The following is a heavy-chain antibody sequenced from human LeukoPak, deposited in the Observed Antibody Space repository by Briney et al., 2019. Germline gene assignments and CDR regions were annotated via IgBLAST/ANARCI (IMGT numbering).Heavy chain of an antibody. V-gene: IGHV4-39*01. CDR3: ARPGGY. CDR1: GGSISSSSYY. D-gene: IGHD3-16*01. Sequence: SETLSLTCTVSGGSISSSSYYWGWVRQPPGKGLEWIGSIYYSGITYYNPSLKRRVTLSVDTSKNQFSLKLSSVTAADTAVYYCARPGGYWGQGTLVTVSS. CDR2: IYYSGIT. J-gene: IGHJ4*02.